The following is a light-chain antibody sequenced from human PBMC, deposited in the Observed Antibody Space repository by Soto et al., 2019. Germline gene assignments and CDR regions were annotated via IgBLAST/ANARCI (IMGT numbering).Light chain of an antibody. Sequence: EMVVTQSPATLSVSPGERVTLSCRTSQDVSGKLAWYQQKPGQPPSLLIYDASTRATGTPARFSGSGSGTEFTLAVSSLQSEDYALYFCQQYIRWPLTFGGGTKVEIK. J-gene: IGKJ4*01. V-gene: IGKV3D-15*01. CDR3: QQYIRWPLT. CDR1: QDVSGK. CDR2: DAS.